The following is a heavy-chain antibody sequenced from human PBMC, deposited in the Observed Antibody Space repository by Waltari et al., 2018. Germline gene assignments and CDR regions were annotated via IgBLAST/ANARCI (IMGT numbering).Heavy chain of an antibody. CDR3: ARAAWGIAVAGAFDI. V-gene: IGHV4-61*02. CDR1: GGSISSGSYY. Sequence: QVQLQESGPGLVKPSQTLSLTCTVSGGSISSGSYYWSWIRQPAGKGLEWIGRIYTSGITNYNPSLKSRVTISVDTSKNQFSLKLSSVTAADTAVYYCARAAWGIAVAGAFDIWGQGTMVTVSS. J-gene: IGHJ3*02. D-gene: IGHD6-19*01. CDR2: IYTSGIT.